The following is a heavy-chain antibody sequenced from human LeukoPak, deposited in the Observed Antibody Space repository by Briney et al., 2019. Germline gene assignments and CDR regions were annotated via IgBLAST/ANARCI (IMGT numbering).Heavy chain of an antibody. CDR2: ISGSGGST. J-gene: IGHJ4*02. CDR1: GFTFSSYA. V-gene: IGHV3-23*01. CDR3: AKDRVRGYSGYEPPGHIDY. Sequence: GGSLRLSCAASGFTFSSYAMSWVRQAPGKGLEWVSAISGSGGSTYYADSVKGRFTISRDNSKNTLYLQMNSLRAEDTAVYYCAKDRVRGYSGYEPPGHIDYWGQGTLVTVSS. D-gene: IGHD5-12*01.